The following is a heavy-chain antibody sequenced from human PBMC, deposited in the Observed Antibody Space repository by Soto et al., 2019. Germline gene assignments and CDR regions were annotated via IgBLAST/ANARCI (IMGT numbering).Heavy chain of an antibody. CDR3: ARGLLWFGEFWAVPHPPDAFDI. V-gene: IGHV3-74*01. CDR2: INSDGSST. Sequence: QPGGSLRLSCAASGFTFSSYWMHWVRQAPGKGLVWVSRINSDGSSTSYADSVKGRFTISRDNAKNTLYLQMNSLRAEDTAVYYCARGLLWFGEFWAVPHPPDAFDIWGQGTMVTVSS. CDR1: GFTFSSYW. J-gene: IGHJ3*02. D-gene: IGHD3-10*01.